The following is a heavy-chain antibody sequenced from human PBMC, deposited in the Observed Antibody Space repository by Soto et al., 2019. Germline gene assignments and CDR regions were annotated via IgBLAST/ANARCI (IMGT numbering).Heavy chain of an antibody. V-gene: IGHV6-1*01. CDR3: ARDPPDFHSAFDY. CDR2: TYYRSKWYN. Sequence: SQTLSLTCAISGDSVSSNSAAWNWIRQSPSRGLEWLGRTYYRSKWYNDYALPVKSRITINPDTSKNQFSLHLNSVTPEDTAVYYCARDPPDFHSAFDYWGQGTLVTVSS. D-gene: IGHD4-4*01. CDR1: GDSVSSNSAA. J-gene: IGHJ4*02.